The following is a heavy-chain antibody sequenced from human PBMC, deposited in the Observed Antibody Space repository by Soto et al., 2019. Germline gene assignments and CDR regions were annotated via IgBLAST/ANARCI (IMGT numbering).Heavy chain of an antibody. CDR2: IYYSGST. V-gene: IGHV4-30-4*01. J-gene: IGHJ5*02. D-gene: IGHD3-22*01. CDR1: GGSISSGDYY. Sequence: PSETVSLTCTVSGGSISSGDYYWSWIRQPPGKGLEWIGYIYYSGSTYYNPSLKSRVTISVDTSKNQFSLKLSSVTAADTAVYYCARGSGDSSGYYYDWFDPWGQGTLVTVSS. CDR3: ARGSGDSSGYYYDWFDP.